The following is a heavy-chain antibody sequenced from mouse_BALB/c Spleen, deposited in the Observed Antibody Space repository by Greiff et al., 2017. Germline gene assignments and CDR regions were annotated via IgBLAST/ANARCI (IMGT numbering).Heavy chain of an antibody. Sequence: VQLQQSGAELVRPGVSVKISCKGSGYTFTDYAMHWVKQSHAKSLEWIGVISTYYGDASYNQKFKGKATMTVDKSSSTAYMELARLTSEDSAIYYCAREREWLGAMDYWGQGTSVTVSS. CDR1: GYTFTDYA. CDR2: ISTYYGDA. J-gene: IGHJ4*01. D-gene: IGHD2-2*01. CDR3: AREREWLGAMDY. V-gene: IGHV1S137*01.